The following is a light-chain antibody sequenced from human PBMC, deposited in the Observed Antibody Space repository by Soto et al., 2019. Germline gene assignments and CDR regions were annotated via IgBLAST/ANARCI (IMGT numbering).Light chain of an antibody. CDR3: QQYDQWPWT. J-gene: IGKJ1*01. Sequence: EIVMTQSPATLSVSPGERVTLSCRASQTISSILAWYQQKPGRAPRLLIYSASIRATGIPARFSGSASGTDFTLTISSLQSADFAIYYCQQYDQWPWTFGQGTKLDI. V-gene: IGKV3-15*01. CDR1: QTISSI. CDR2: SAS.